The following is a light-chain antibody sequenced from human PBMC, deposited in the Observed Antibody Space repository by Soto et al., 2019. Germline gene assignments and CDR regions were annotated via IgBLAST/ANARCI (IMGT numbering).Light chain of an antibody. Sequence: QSALTQPRSVSGSPGQTVTISCTGTSSDVVGYTYVSWYQQHPGKAPKVMIYDVSERPSGVPDRFSGSKSGNTASLTISGLQAEDEADYYCCSYAGSPRYVLGTGTKLTVL. J-gene: IGLJ1*01. V-gene: IGLV2-11*01. CDR2: DVS. CDR3: CSYAGSPRYV. CDR1: SSDVVGYTY.